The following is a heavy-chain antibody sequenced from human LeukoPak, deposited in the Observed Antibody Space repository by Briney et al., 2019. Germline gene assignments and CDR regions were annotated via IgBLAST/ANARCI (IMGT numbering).Heavy chain of an antibody. J-gene: IGHJ6*04. Sequence: PGGSLRLSCAASGFTFSSYAMSWVRHALGKGLEWGSAISCRGGSKYYANSVRGRLHIARDNCKNPLYLQMTRLRAEDTAVYNCAKGRSCSTTSCYPGSLAYYYYGMDVWGKGPTVIVSS. V-gene: IGHV3-23*01. CDR3: AKGRSCSTTSCYPGSLAYYYYGMDV. D-gene: IGHD2-2*01. CDR1: GFTFSSYA. CDR2: ISCRGGSK.